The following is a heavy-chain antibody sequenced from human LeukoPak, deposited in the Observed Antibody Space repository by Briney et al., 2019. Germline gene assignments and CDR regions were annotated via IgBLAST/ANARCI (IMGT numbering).Heavy chain of an antibody. CDR1: GGTFSSYA. V-gene: IGHV1-69*06. J-gene: IGHJ5*02. Sequence: ASVKVSCKASGGTFSSYAISWVRQAPGQGLEWMGGIIPIFGTANYAQKFQGRVTITADKSTSTAYMELSSLRSEDTAVYYCASPGYCSNGVCQGDPWGQGTLVTVSS. D-gene: IGHD2-8*01. CDR2: IIPIFGTA. CDR3: ASPGYCSNGVCQGDP.